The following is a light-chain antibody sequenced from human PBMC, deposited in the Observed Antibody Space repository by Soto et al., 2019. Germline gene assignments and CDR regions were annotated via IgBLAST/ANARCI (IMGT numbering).Light chain of an antibody. CDR3: KSYAGSNTYV. J-gene: IGLJ1*01. Sequence: LTQPPSSSGSPGHSVTISCTVTHSDIGVYDFVSWYQHHPGKAPRLIIYEVVQRPSGVPDRFSGSKSGNTASLTVSGLQAADEADYFRKSYAGSNTYVFGSGTKVTVL. CDR2: EVV. CDR1: HSDIGVYDF. V-gene: IGLV2-8*01.